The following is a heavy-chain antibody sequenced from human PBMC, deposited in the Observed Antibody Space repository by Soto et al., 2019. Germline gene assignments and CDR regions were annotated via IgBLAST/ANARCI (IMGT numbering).Heavy chain of an antibody. D-gene: IGHD1-7*01. CDR1: GGTFSSYA. CDR3: ARAGNTAYYYYGMDV. J-gene: IGHJ6*02. CDR2: IIPIFGTA. Sequence: ASVKVSCKASGGTFSSYAISWVRQAPGQGLEWMGGIIPIFGTANYAQKFQGRVTITADESMSTAYMELSSLRSEDTAVYYCARAGNTAYYYYGMDVWGQGTTVTVSS. V-gene: IGHV1-69*13.